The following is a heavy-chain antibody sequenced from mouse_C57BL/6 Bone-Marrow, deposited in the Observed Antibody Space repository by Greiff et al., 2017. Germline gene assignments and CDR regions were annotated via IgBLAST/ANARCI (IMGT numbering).Heavy chain of an antibody. D-gene: IGHD6-5*01. CDR1: GYAFTNYL. J-gene: IGHJ1*03. CDR2: INPGSGGT. CDR3: ARWTPICQGNWYFDV. V-gene: IGHV1-54*01. Sequence: QVHLQQSGAELVRPGTSVKVSCKASGYAFTNYLIEWVKQRPGQGLEWIGVINPGSGGTNYNEKFKGKATLTADKSSSTAYMQLSSLTSWDSAVYFCARWTPICQGNWYFDVWGTGTTVTVSS.